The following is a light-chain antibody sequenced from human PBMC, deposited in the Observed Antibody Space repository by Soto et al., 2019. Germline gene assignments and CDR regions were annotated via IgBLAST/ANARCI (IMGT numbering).Light chain of an antibody. J-gene: IGLJ2*01. Sequence: QSALTQPASVSGSPGQSITISCTGTSSDVGGYNYVSWYQQHPGKAPKLMIYDVSNRSSGVSNRFSGSKSGNTASLTISGLQAEDEADYYCSSYTSSSTFHVVFGGGTKLTVL. CDR1: SSDVGGYNY. CDR3: SSYTSSSTFHVV. V-gene: IGLV2-14*01. CDR2: DVS.